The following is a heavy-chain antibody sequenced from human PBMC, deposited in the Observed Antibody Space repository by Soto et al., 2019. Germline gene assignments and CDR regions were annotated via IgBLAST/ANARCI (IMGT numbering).Heavy chain of an antibody. D-gene: IGHD6-13*01. Sequence: EVQLLESGGGLVQPGGSLRLSCAASGFTFSSYAMSWVRQAPGQGLEWVSAISGSGGSTYYADSVKGRFTISRENSKNTLYLQMNSLRAEDTAVYYCAKIPHSSSWYLDAFDIWGQGTMVTVSS. J-gene: IGHJ3*02. CDR1: GFTFSSYA. CDR2: ISGSGGST. CDR3: AKIPHSSSWYLDAFDI. V-gene: IGHV3-23*01.